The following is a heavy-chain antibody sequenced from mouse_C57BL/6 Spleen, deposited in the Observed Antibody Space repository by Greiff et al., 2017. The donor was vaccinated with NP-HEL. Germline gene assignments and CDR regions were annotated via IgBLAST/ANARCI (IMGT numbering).Heavy chain of an antibody. CDR2: IYPGDGDT. CDR1: GYAFSSSW. D-gene: IGHD2-1*01. J-gene: IGHJ2*01. CDR3: ARKPLYYGNYEGFDY. Sequence: QVQLQQSGPELVKPGASVKISCKASGYAFSSSWMNWVKQRPGKGLEWIGRIYPGDGDTNYNGKFKGKATLTADKSSSTAYMQLSSLTSEDSAVYFCARKPLYYGNYEGFDYWGQGTTLTVSS. V-gene: IGHV1-82*01.